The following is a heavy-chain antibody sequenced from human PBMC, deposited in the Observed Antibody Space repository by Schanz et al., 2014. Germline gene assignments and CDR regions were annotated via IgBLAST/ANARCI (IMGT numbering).Heavy chain of an antibody. CDR2: INGNGGIT. D-gene: IGHD6-19*01. CDR1: GFTFSTYA. Sequence: EVQLLESGGALVQPGGSLRLSCSASGFTFSTYAMSWVRQAPGKGLEWVSAINGNGGITYYADPVKGRFTISRDNSKNTLYLQMNSLRAEDTAVYYCAKAGSGWSTAGYYYWGQGTLVAVSS. J-gene: IGHJ4*02. V-gene: IGHV3-23*01. CDR3: AKAGSGWSTAGYYY.